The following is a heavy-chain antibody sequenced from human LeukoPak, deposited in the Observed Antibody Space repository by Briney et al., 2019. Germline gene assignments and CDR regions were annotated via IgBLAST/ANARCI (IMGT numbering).Heavy chain of an antibody. Sequence: GGSLRLSCAASGFTFSNYPMHWVRQAPGKGPEYVSAITSDGGRTFYADSVKGRFTISRDNSANTLYLQMGSLRAEDTAIYYCARDIGNSGFNLDYWGQGTPVTVSS. CDR3: ARDIGNSGFNLDY. D-gene: IGHD5-12*01. V-gene: IGHV3-64*02. CDR1: GFTFSNYP. CDR2: ITSDGGRT. J-gene: IGHJ4*02.